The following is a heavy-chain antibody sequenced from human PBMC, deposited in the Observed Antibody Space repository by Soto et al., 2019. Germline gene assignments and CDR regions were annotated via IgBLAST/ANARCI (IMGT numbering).Heavy chain of an antibody. CDR2: IYDRGTT. D-gene: IGHD4-17*01. V-gene: IGHV4-59*01. CDR1: GSSIGTYC. J-gene: IGHJ4*02. CDR3: AFSWTALAVTTFDY. Sequence: QVQLQESGPGLVRPSETLSLTCTVSGSSIGTYCWSWIRQSPGKGLEWIGYIYDRGTTDYNPSLKSRVTMSVDTSKSQFSLHLNSVTTADTAVYYCAFSWTALAVTTFDYWGQGIQVTVSA.